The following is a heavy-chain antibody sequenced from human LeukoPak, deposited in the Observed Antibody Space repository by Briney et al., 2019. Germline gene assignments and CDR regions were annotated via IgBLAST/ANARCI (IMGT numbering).Heavy chain of an antibody. V-gene: IGHV1-2*02. Sequence: GASVKVSCKASGGTFSSYAISWVRQAPGQGLEWMGWINPNSGGTNYAQKFQGRVTMTRDTSISTAYMELSRLRSDDTAVYYCARDEGLGIAAAYDPWGQGTLVTVSS. CDR1: GGTFSSYA. J-gene: IGHJ5*02. CDR2: INPNSGGT. D-gene: IGHD6-13*01. CDR3: ARDEGLGIAAAYDP.